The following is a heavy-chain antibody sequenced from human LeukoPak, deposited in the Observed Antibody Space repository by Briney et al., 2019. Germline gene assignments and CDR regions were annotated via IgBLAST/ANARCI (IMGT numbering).Heavy chain of an antibody. J-gene: IGHJ6*03. Sequence: SETPSLTCAVYGGSFSGYYWSWIRHPPGKGLEWIGEINHSGSTNYNPSLKSRVTISVDTSKNQFSLKLSSVTAADTAVYYCARGLVVSYYYYMDVWGKGTTVTVSS. V-gene: IGHV4-34*01. CDR2: INHSGST. CDR3: ARGLVVSYYYYMDV. D-gene: IGHD2-2*01. CDR1: GGSFSGYY.